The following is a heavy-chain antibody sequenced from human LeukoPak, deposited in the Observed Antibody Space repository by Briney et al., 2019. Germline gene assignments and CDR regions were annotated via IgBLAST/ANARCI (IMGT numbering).Heavy chain of an antibody. J-gene: IGHJ4*02. CDR2: ISGSGGST. CDR1: GFTFSSYA. CDR3: ANRAPYYYDSSGYYYAN. Sequence: GGSLRLSCAASGFTFSSYAMSWVRQAPGKGLEWVSAISGSGGSTYYADSVKGRFTISRANSKNTLYLQMNSLRAEDTAVYYCANRAPYYYDSSGYYYANWGQGTLVTVSS. V-gene: IGHV3-23*01. D-gene: IGHD3-22*01.